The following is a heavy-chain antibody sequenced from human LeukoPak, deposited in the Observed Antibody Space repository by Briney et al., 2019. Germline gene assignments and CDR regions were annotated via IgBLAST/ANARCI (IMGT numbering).Heavy chain of an antibody. V-gene: IGHV3-23*01. CDR3: TRDRGSGTYLDY. Sequence: GGSLRLSCAASGFTFSSYAMNWVRQAPGKGLEWVSAISGSGGSTYYADSVKGRFTISRDNAKNSLYLQMNSLRAEDTAVYYCTRDRGSGTYLDYWGQGTLVTVSS. CDR2: ISGSGGST. CDR1: GFTFSSYA. J-gene: IGHJ4*02. D-gene: IGHD1-26*01.